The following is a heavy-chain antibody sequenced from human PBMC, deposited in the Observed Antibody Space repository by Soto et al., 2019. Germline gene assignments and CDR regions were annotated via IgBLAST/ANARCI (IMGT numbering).Heavy chain of an antibody. CDR2: INPNSGGT. CDR1: GYTFTGYY. CDR3: AGGFLSGSYYNWFDP. J-gene: IGHJ5*02. Sequence: QVQLVQSGAEVKKPGASVKVSCKASGYTFTGYYMHWVGQAPGQGLEWMGWINPNSGGTDYAQKFQGRVTMTRDTSISTAYMELSRLRSDDTAVYYCAGGFLSGSYYNWFDPWGQGTPVTVSS. V-gene: IGHV1-2*02. D-gene: IGHD3-10*01.